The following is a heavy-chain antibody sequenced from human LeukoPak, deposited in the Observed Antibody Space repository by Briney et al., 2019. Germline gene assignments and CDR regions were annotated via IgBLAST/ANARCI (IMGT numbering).Heavy chain of an antibody. Sequence: SETLSLTCTVSDYSITRGYHWGWIRQPPGKGLEWIACVYHSGTTYYNPALKSRVTLSVDTSKNQFSLKLSSVTAADTAEYYCTKGRGIWGQGTLVTVSS. V-gene: IGHV4-38-2*02. J-gene: IGHJ4*02. CDR1: DYSITRGYH. CDR3: TKGRGI. D-gene: IGHD3-10*01. CDR2: VYHSGTT.